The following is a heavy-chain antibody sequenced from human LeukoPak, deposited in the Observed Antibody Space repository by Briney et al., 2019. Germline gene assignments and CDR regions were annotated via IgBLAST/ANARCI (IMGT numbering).Heavy chain of an antibody. Sequence: SETLSLTCTVSGGSISSSSYYWGWIRQPPGKGLEWIGSIYYSGSTYYNPSLKSRVTISVDTSKNQFSLKLSSVTAADTAVYYCAHSSTSSFDYWGQGTLVTVSS. J-gene: IGHJ4*02. V-gene: IGHV4-39*07. CDR2: IYYSGST. CDR1: GGSISSSSYY. D-gene: IGHD6-13*01. CDR3: AHSSTSSFDY.